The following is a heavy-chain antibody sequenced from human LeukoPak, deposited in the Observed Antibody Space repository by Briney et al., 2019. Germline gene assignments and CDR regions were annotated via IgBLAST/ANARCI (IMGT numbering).Heavy chain of an antibody. D-gene: IGHD2-2*01. J-gene: IGHJ4*02. CDR2: INHSGST. V-gene: IGHV4-34*01. CDR3: ARRPLCNSTSCRRFDY. Sequence: PSETLSLTCAVYGGSFSGYYWSWIRQPPGKGLEWIGEINHSGSTSYNPSLKSRVTISVDTSKNQFSLKLTSVTAADTAVYYCARRPLCNSTSCRRFDYWGQGTLATVSS. CDR1: GGSFSGYY.